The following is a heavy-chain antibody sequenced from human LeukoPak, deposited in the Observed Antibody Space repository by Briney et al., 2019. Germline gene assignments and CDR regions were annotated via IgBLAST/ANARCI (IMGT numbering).Heavy chain of an antibody. V-gene: IGHV4-34*01. CDR1: GGSFSCYY. CDR3: ARSIADYGDLQFYYFAMDV. D-gene: IGHD4-17*01. J-gene: IGHJ6*02. CDR2: INHSGST. Sequence: PSETLSLTCAVYGGSFSCYYWSWIRQPPGKGLEWIGEINHSGSTNYNPSLKSRVTISVDKSKNQFSLKLSSVTAADTAVYYCARSIADYGDLQFYYFAMDVWGPGTTVTVSS.